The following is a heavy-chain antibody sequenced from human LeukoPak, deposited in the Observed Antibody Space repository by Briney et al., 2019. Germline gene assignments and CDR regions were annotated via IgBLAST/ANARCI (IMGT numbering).Heavy chain of an antibody. CDR1: GGSISSYY. CDR3: ASSRSSGWYDY. D-gene: IGHD6-19*01. J-gene: IGHJ4*02. CDR2: IYYSGST. Sequence: LETLSLTCTVSGGSISSYYWSWIRQPPGKGLEWIGYIYYSGSTNYNPSLQSRVTISVDTSKNQFSLKLSSVTAADTAVYYCASSRSSGWYDYWGQGALVTVSS. V-gene: IGHV4-59*01.